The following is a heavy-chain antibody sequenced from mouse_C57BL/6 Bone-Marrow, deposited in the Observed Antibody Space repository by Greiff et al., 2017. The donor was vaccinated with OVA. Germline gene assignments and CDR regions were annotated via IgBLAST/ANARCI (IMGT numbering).Heavy chain of an antibody. CDR2: FHPYNDDT. D-gene: IGHD5-5*01. J-gene: IGHJ2*01. CDR3: ARGGHYLSFDY. CDR1: GYTFTTYP. V-gene: IGHV1-47*01. Sequence: VKLLESGAELVKPGASVKMSCKASGYTFTTYPIEWMKQNHGKSLEWIGNFHPYNDDTKYNEKFKGKATLTVEKSSSTVYLELSRLTSDDSAVYDCARGGHYLSFDYWGQGTTLTVSS.